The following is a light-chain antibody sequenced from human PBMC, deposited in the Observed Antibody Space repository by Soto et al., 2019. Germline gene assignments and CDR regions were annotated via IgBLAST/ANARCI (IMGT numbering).Light chain of an antibody. CDR1: QSVNSNY. Sequence: EIVLTQSPDTLSLSPGERATLSCRASQSVNSNYLAWYQQKPGQAPRLLIYGASSRATGIPDRFSGSGSGTDFTLTISRLEPEDFAVYYCQQYGSSRFTFGPGTKVDIK. J-gene: IGKJ3*01. CDR3: QQYGSSRFT. CDR2: GAS. V-gene: IGKV3-20*01.